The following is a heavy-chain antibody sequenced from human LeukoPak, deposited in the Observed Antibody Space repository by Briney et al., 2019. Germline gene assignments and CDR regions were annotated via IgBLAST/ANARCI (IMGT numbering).Heavy chain of an antibody. CDR1: GLTFSSYS. J-gene: IGHJ5*02. CDR3: ARDPGGYYYDSSGTT. Sequence: GGSLRLSCAASGLTFSSYSMNWVRQAPGKGLEWVSSISSSSSYIYYADSVKGRFTISRDNAKNSLYLQMNSLRAEDTAVYYCARDPGGYYYDSSGTTWGQGTLVTVSS. V-gene: IGHV3-21*01. D-gene: IGHD3-22*01. CDR2: ISSSSSYI.